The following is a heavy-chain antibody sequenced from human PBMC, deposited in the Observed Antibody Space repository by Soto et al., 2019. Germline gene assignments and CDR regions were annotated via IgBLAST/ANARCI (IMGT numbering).Heavy chain of an antibody. CDR2: IYWDDDK. V-gene: IGHV2-5*02. J-gene: IGHJ4*02. CDR3: AHRVLRTVFGLVTTTAIYFDF. CDR1: GFSLSTSGVG. Sequence: QITLNESSPTLVNPTQTLTLTCTFSGFSLSTSGVGVGWIRQSPGKAPEWLALIYWDDDKRYSPSLKSRLTITKDTSKNQVVLTMANLDPADTATYYCAHRVLRTVFGLVTTTAIYFDFWGQGTPVAVSS. D-gene: IGHD3-3*01.